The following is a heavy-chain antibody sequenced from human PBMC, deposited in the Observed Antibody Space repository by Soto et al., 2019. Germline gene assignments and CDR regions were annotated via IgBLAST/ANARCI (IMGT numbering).Heavy chain of an antibody. V-gene: IGHV1-69*02. D-gene: IGHD2-2*01. CDR2: FIPILGIS. Sequence: GASVKVSCKASGGTFSSYTINWVRQAPGQGLEWMARFIPILGISDYAQRFQGRATITADKSTSTAYMELSSLRSEDTAVYYCASGDPKKVLLVEVAARDGFDIWGPGTMVTVSS. CDR1: GGTFSSYT. CDR3: ASGDPKKVLLVEVAARDGFDI. J-gene: IGHJ3*02.